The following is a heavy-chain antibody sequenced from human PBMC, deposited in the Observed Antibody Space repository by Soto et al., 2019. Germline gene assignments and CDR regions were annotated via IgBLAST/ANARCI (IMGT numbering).Heavy chain of an antibody. CDR1: GFTFSSYA. D-gene: IGHD6-6*01. V-gene: IGHV3-23*01. Sequence: EVQLLESGGGLVQPGGSLRLSCAASGFTFSSYAMSWVRQAPGKGLEWVSGISGSGVSTYYADSVKGRFTISRDNSKSTLYLQINSLRAEDTAVYYCAKDRERIATRSIDYWGQGTLVTVSS. CDR3: AKDRERIATRSIDY. J-gene: IGHJ4*02. CDR2: ISGSGVST.